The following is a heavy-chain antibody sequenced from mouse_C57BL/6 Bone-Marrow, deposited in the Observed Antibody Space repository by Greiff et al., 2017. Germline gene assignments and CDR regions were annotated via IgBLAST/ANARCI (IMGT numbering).Heavy chain of an antibody. V-gene: IGHV1-81*01. D-gene: IGHD2-4*01. CDR3: ARSKYDWGHYFDY. CDR1: GYTFTSYG. J-gene: IGHJ2*01. Sequence: VQLQESGAELARPGASVKLSCKASGYTFTSYGISWVKQRTGQGLEWIGEIYPRSGNTYYNEKFKGKATLTADKSSSTAYMELRSLTSEDSAVYFCARSKYDWGHYFDYWGQGTTLTVSS. CDR2: IYPRSGNT.